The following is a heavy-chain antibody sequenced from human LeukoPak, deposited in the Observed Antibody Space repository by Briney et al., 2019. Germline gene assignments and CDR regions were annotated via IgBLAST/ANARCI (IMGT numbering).Heavy chain of an antibody. CDR1: GFTFSSYG. Sequence: GRSLRLSCAASGFTFSSYGMHWVRQAPGKGLEWVAFIRYDGSNRYYGDSVKGRFTISRDNSQNTLYLQMNTLRPEDTALYYCASTRGVLGGDYGGLEYWGQGTLVTVSS. V-gene: IGHV3-30*02. CDR3: ASTRGVLGGDYGGLEY. J-gene: IGHJ4*02. D-gene: IGHD4-23*01. CDR2: IRYDGSNR.